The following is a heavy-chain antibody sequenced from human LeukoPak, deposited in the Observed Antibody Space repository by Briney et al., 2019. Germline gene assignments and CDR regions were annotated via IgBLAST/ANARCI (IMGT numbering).Heavy chain of an antibody. V-gene: IGHV4-34*01. Sequence: SEPLSLTCAVYVGSFSGYYWSWIRQPPGKGLEWIGEINHSGSTNYNPSLKSRVTISVDTSKNQFSLKLSSVTAADTAVYDCARGVLRFLEWLIWFDPWGQGTLVTVSS. CDR2: INHSGST. J-gene: IGHJ5*02. CDR1: VGSFSGYY. D-gene: IGHD3-3*01. CDR3: ARGVLRFLEWLIWFDP.